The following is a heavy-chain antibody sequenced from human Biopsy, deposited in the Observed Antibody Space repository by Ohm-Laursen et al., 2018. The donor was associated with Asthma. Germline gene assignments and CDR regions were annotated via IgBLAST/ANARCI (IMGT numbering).Heavy chain of an antibody. CDR2: IIPIFGTP. D-gene: IGHD2-21*01. CDR3: ARSYCGGDCFSPFDY. Sequence: SSVKVSCKTSGYTFTSSGITWVRQAPGQGLEWMGGIIPIFGTPSYAQNFQSRLTITADDSTSTVYMELSSLRSEDTAMYYCARSYCGGDCFSPFDYWGQGTLVTVSS. V-gene: IGHV1-69*01. J-gene: IGHJ4*02. CDR1: GYTFTSSG.